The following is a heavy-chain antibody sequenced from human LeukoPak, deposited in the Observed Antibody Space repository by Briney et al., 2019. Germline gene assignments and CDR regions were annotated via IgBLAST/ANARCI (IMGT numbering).Heavy chain of an antibody. V-gene: IGHV4-39*07. CDR2: IYYSGST. Sequence: PSETLSLTFTVSGGSISSSSYYWGWIRQPPGKGLEWIGSIYYSGSTYYNPSLKSRVTISVDTSKNQFSLKLSSVTAADTAVYYCARVLVTHDAFDIWGQGTMVTVSS. CDR1: GGSISSSSYY. CDR3: ARVLVTHDAFDI. D-gene: IGHD2-21*02. J-gene: IGHJ3*02.